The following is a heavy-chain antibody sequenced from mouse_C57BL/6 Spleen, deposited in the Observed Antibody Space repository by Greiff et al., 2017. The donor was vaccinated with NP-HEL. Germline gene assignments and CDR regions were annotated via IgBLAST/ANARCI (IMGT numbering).Heavy chain of an antibody. J-gene: IGHJ1*03. CDR2: INPKNGGT. V-gene: IGHV1-26*01. CDR1: GYTFTDSY. CDR3: ARRDVYFDV. D-gene: IGHD3-3*01. Sequence: VQLQQSGPELVKPGASVKISCKASGYTFTDSYMNWVKQSHGKSLEWIGDINPKNGGTSYNQKFKGKATLTVDKSSSTAYMERRSLTSEDSAVYYCARRDVYFDVWGTGTTVTVSS.